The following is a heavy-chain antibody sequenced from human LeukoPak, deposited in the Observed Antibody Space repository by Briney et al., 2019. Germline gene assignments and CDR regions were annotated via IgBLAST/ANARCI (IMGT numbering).Heavy chain of an antibody. CDR2: ISYDGSNK. J-gene: IGHJ4*02. CDR1: GFTFSSYG. Sequence: GGSLRLSCAASGFTFSSYGMHWVRQAPGKGLEWVAVISYDGSNKYYADSVKGQFTISRDNSKNTLYLQMNSLRAEDTAVYYRAKDHSSSWYDYWGQGTLVTVSS. D-gene: IGHD6-13*01. CDR3: AKDHSSSWYDY. V-gene: IGHV3-30*18.